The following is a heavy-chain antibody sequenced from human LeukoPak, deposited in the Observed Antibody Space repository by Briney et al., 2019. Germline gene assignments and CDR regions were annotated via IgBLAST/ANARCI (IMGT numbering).Heavy chain of an antibody. CDR2: ITGGGTT. D-gene: IGHD5-18*01. V-gene: IGHV3-23*01. CDR1: GFTFNNYA. J-gene: IGHJ4*02. Sequence: GGSLRLSCAASGFTFNNYAMSWVRQAPGKGLEWVSAITGGGTTYHADSLRGRFSISRDNSKNTLYLQMNSLRAEDTAIYYCAKVIALDTPMGIFDYWGQGTLVTVSS. CDR3: AKVIALDTPMGIFDY.